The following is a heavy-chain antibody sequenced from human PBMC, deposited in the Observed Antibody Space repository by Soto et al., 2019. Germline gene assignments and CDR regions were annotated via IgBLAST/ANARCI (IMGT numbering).Heavy chain of an antibody. V-gene: IGHV4-34*01. J-gene: IGHJ6*03. CDR3: ARAINDSQPRRYYYYYMDV. Sequence: QVQLQQWGAGLLKPSETLSLTCAVYGGSFSGYYWSWIRQPPGKGLEWIGEINHSGSTNYKPSLKSRVTISVDTSKNQFSLKLSSVTAADTAVYYCARAINDSQPRRYYYYYMDVWGKGTTVTVSS. CDR2: INHSGST. D-gene: IGHD3-3*01. CDR1: GGSFSGYY.